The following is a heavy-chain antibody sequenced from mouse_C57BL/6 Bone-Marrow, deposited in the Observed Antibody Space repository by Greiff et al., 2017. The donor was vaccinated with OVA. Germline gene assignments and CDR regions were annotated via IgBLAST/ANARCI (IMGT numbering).Heavy chain of an antibody. CDR1: GFTFISYT. CDR3: ARYGFHAIDY. CDR2: FNPSSGYT. J-gene: IGHJ4*01. D-gene: IGHD2-2*01. V-gene: IGHV1-4*01. Sequence: VKLMESGAELARPGASVKMSCKASGFTFISYTMHWVKQRPGQGLEWIGYFNPSSGYTKYNQKFKDKSTLTADKSSSTAYMQLSSLTSEYSAVYDCARYGFHAIDYWGQRASVTVSS.